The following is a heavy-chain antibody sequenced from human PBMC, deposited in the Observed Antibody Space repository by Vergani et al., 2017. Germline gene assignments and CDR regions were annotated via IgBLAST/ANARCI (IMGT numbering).Heavy chain of an antibody. Sequence: QLQLQESGPGLVKPSETLSLTCTVSGGSISSSSYYWGWIRQPPGKGLEWIGSIYYSGSTYYNPSLKSRVTISVDTSKNQCSLKLSSGTDADTAGYDWVSDLRDGEWVWISAADFQHWGQGTLVTVSS. CDR1: GGSISSSSYY. CDR2: IYYSGST. D-gene: IGHD3-10*01. V-gene: IGHV4-39*01. J-gene: IGHJ1*01. CDR3: VSDLRDGEWVWISAADFQH.